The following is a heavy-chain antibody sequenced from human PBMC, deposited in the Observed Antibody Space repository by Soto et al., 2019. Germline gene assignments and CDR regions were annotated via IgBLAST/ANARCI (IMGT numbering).Heavy chain of an antibody. D-gene: IGHD6-25*01. CDR3: ARVPKQRLADSYFYGMDV. V-gene: IGHV3-21*02. CDR2: ISGLSSYI. Sequence: EVQLVESGGGLVKPGGSLRLSCAASGFTFSRYGMNWVRQAPGKGLELVSSISGLSSYIYYADSVKGRFTVSRDNAKNSLYGQMNSLRAEDTAVYDWARVPKQRLADSYFYGMDVWGQGTTVIVSS. J-gene: IGHJ6*02. CDR1: GFTFSRYG.